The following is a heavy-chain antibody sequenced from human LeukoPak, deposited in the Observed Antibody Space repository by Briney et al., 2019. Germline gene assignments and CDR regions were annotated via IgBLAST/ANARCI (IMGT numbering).Heavy chain of an antibody. D-gene: IGHD3-22*01. CDR3: ARGTAYYYDSSGYFLGDY. V-gene: IGHV1-18*01. CDR2: ISAYNGNT. CDR1: GYTFTSYG. J-gene: IGHJ4*02. Sequence: ASVKVSCKASGYTFTSYGISWVRQAPGQGLEWMGWISAYNGNTNYAQKFQGRVTMTRGTSTSTVYMELSSLRSEDTAVYYCARGTAYYYDSSGYFLGDYWGQGTLVTVSS.